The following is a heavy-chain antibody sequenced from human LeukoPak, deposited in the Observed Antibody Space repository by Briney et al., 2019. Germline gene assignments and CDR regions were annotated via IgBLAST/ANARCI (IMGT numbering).Heavy chain of an antibody. CDR2: INLNSGAT. CDR1: GGTFSSYA. CDR3: ARGGSGSGYLYYFDY. J-gene: IGHJ4*02. V-gene: IGHV1-2*06. D-gene: IGHD3-10*01. Sequence: ASVKVSCKASGGTFSSYAISWVRQAPGQGLEWMGRINLNSGATSYAQNFQGRVTMTRDTSISTAYMELSGLTSDDTAVYYCARGGSGSGYLYYFDYWGQGTLVSVSS.